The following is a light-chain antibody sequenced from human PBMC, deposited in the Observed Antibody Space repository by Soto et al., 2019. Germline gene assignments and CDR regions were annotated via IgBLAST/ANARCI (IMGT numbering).Light chain of an antibody. CDR2: GAS. J-gene: IGKJ1*01. CDR3: QQYGNSPQT. Sequence: EIVLTQSPGTLSLSPGERATLSCRASQSVSSNYLAWYQHKPGQAPRLLIYGASHRATGIPDRFSGSGSGTDFTLTISRLEPEDFAVYYCQQYGNSPQTFGQGTKVDIK. V-gene: IGKV3-20*01. CDR1: QSVSSNY.